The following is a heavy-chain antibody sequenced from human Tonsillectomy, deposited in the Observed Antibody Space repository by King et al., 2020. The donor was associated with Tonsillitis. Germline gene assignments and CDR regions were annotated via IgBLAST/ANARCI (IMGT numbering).Heavy chain of an antibody. J-gene: IGHJ4*02. D-gene: IGHD6-6*01. V-gene: IGHV4-59*01. Sequence: VQLQESGPGLVKPSETLSLTCTVSGGSISSYYWSWIRQPPGKGLEWIGYFYYSGSTNYNPSLKSRVTISVDTSKNQFSLKLSSVTAADTAVYYCARQGLYSSSSFDYWGQGTLVTVSS. CDR2: FYYSGST. CDR1: GGSISSYY. CDR3: ARQGLYSSSSFDY.